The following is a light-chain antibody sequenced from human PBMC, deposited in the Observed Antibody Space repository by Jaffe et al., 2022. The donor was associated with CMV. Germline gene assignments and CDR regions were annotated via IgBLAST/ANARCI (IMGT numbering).Light chain of an antibody. Sequence: DIQMTQSPSTLSASVGDRVTITCRASQNIRTWLAWYQQKPGKAPKLLIYKASSLESGVPSRFGGSGSGTDFTLSISGLQPDDFATYYCQQYNTYPTFGQGTKVEIK. CDR3: QQYNTYPT. CDR1: QNIRTW. J-gene: IGKJ1*01. V-gene: IGKV1-5*03. CDR2: KAS.